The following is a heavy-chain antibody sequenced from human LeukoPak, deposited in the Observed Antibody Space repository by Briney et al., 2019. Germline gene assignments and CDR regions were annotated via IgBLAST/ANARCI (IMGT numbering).Heavy chain of an antibody. Sequence: GGSLRLSCAASGFTFSSYEMNWVRQAPGKGLEWVSSISSGGATIYYADSVRGRFTISRDNAKNSLYLQMNSLRAEDTAVYYCARVGAFSSSWLLYWGQGTLVTVSS. CDR2: ISSGGATI. J-gene: IGHJ4*02. CDR1: GFTFSSYE. CDR3: ARVGAFSSSWLLY. D-gene: IGHD6-13*01. V-gene: IGHV3-48*03.